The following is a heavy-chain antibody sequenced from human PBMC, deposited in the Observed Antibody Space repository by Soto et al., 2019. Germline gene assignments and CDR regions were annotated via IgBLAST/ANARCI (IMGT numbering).Heavy chain of an antibody. Sequence: GGSLRLSCAASGFPFNNYYMTWVRQASGKGLEWVASIKEDGNEKYYVDSVKGRFTISRDNDKNSLSLQMNSLRAEDTAVYYCTRGAGGWNYYYAMDVWGPGATVTVSS. CDR3: TRGAGGWNYYYAMDV. D-gene: IGHD6-19*01. V-gene: IGHV3-7*03. J-gene: IGHJ6*02. CDR2: IKEDGNEK. CDR1: GFPFNNYY.